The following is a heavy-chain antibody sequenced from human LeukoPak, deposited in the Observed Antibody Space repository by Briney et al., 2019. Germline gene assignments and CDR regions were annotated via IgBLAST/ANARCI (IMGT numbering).Heavy chain of an antibody. CDR3: AKVQYYYDSSGYYAYFDY. V-gene: IGHV3-23*01. D-gene: IGHD3-22*01. CDR1: GFTFSSYA. J-gene: IGHJ4*02. Sequence: GGSLRLSCAASGFTFSSYAMSWVRQAPGKGLEWVSAISGSGGSTYYADSVKGRFTISRDNSKNTLYLQMNSLRAEYTAVYYCAKVQYYYDSSGYYAYFDYWGQGTLVTVSS. CDR2: ISGSGGST.